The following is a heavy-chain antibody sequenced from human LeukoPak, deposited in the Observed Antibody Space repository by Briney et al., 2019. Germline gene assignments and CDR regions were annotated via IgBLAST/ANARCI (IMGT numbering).Heavy chain of an antibody. CDR3: ARLRGSSSWTGGVDN. J-gene: IGHJ4*02. CDR2: MNPNSGKT. CDR1: AYNLSGYD. D-gene: IGHD6-13*01. V-gene: IGHV1-8*01. Sequence: ASVKVSCKASAYNLSGYDLNWMRQATGQGLEWMGWMNPNSGKTGYARKFQGRVTVTRDMSTSTVYMELSRLRYEDTAVFYCARLRGSSSWTGGVDNWGQGTLVTVSS.